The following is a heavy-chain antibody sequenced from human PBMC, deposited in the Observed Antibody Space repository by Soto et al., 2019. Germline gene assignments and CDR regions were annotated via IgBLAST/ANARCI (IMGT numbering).Heavy chain of an antibody. V-gene: IGHV5-51*01. J-gene: IGHJ6*02. CDR1: RDSFTSYW. CDR3: VSEATDYNYAMDV. Sequence: GESLKISCKGSRDSFTSYWIGWVRQRPGKGLEWMGIIHPGDSDTRYSPSFQGQVTISVDKSISTTYLQWSSLKATDTAKYFCVSEATDYNYAMDVWGQGTTVTVSS. CDR2: IHPGDSDT.